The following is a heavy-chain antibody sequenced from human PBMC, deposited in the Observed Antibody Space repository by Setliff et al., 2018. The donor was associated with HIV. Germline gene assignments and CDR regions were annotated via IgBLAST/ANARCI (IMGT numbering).Heavy chain of an antibody. CDR1: GGTFSTHA. J-gene: IGHJ6*02. CDR2: NIPIFGTT. V-gene: IGHV1-69*05. D-gene: IGHD5-12*01. CDR3: ASVPMEYSGYNSDSGSYYDHYGLDV. Sequence: SVKVSCKASGGTFSTHAIKWVRLAPGQGLEWMGGNIPIFGTTHYAQKFQGRVTITTDESTNTDYMELGSMRSEDTAVYYCASVPMEYSGYNSDSGSYYDHYGLDVWGQGTTVTVSS.